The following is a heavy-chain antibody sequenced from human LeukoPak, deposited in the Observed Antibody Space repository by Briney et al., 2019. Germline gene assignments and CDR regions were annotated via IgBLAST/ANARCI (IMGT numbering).Heavy chain of an antibody. CDR3: TRDYSGSRNYYYYYRMHV. Sequence: RSGGSLRLSCAASGFTFSTYAMNWVRQAPRKGLEWVADIKQDGSEQYYVGSVKGRFTISRDNAKNYLYLQMNSLRADDTAVYYCTRDYSGSRNYYYYYRMHVWGQGTTVTVSS. J-gene: IGHJ6*02. V-gene: IGHV3-7*01. CDR1: GFTFSTYA. CDR2: IKQDGSEQ. D-gene: IGHD3-10*01.